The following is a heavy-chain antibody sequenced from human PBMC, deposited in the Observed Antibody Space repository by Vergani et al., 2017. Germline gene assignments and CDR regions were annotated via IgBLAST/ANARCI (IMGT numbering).Heavy chain of an antibody. CDR2: IYTSGST. Sequence: QVQLQESGPGLVKPSQTLSLPCTVSGGSISSGIYYWSWIRQPAGKGLEWIGRIYTSGSTNYNPSLKSRVTISVDTSKNQFSLKLSCVTAAGTAVYYCARGDYDILTGYYTGWFGPWGQGTLVTVSS. J-gene: IGHJ5*02. CDR3: ARGDYDILTGYYTGWFGP. V-gene: IGHV4-61*02. D-gene: IGHD3-9*01. CDR1: GGSISSGIYY.